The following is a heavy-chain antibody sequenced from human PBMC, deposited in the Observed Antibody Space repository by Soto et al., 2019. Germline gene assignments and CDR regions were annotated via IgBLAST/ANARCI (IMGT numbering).Heavy chain of an antibody. CDR2: IYYSGST. V-gene: IGHV4-59*01. J-gene: IGHJ2*01. Sequence: SETLSLTCTVSGGSISSYYWSWIRQPPGKGLEWIGYIYYSGSTNYNPSLKSRVTISVDTSKNQFSLKLSSVTAADTAVYYCARVATIWGAWYFDLWGRGTLVTVSS. CDR3: ARVATIWGAWYFDL. CDR1: GGSISSYY. D-gene: IGHD5-12*01.